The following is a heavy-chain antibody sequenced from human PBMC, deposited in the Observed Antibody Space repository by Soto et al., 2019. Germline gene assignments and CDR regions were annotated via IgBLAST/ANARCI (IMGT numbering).Heavy chain of an antibody. CDR2: ISGSGGST. Sequence: GGSLRLSCAASGFTFSSYAMSWVRQAPGKGLEWVSAISGSGGSTYYADSVKGRFTISRDNSKNTLYLQMNSLRAEDTAVYYCAKDLPYSSSSRWIQLWSVFDYWGQGTLVTVSS. CDR3: AKDLPYSSSSRWIQLWSVFDY. CDR1: GFTFSSYA. J-gene: IGHJ4*02. D-gene: IGHD5-18*01. V-gene: IGHV3-23*01.